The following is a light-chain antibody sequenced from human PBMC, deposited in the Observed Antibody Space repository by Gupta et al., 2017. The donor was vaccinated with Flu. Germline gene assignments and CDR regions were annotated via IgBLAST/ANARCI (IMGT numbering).Light chain of an antibody. CDR3: QQYGSSPSAT. Sequence: EIVFTQSPGPLSLSPGERATLSCRASQSVSSSYLAWYQQKPGQAPRLLIYGASSRATGIPDRFSGSGSGTDFTLTISRLEPEDFAVYYCQQYGSSPSATFGQGTKVEIK. J-gene: IGKJ1*01. CDR2: GAS. V-gene: IGKV3-20*01. CDR1: QSVSSSY.